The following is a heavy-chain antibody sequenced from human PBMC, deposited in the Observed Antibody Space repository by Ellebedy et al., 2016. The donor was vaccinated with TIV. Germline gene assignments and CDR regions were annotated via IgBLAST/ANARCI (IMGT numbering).Heavy chain of an antibody. V-gene: IGHV1-46*01. CDR3: AREDLLSSSSSDHYGMDV. D-gene: IGHD6-6*01. CDR1: GYTFTDYY. J-gene: IGHJ6*02. Sequence: AASVQVSCKTSGYTFTDYYIHWVRQAPGQGLEWMGIIEPSGGTKIYAQKFQGRVTMTRDTSPITVYRELNSLRSEDTAVYYCAREDLLSSSSSDHYGMDVWGQGTTVTVSS. CDR2: IEPSGGTK.